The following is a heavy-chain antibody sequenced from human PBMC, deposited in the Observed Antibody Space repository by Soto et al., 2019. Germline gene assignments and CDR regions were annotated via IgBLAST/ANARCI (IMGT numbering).Heavy chain of an antibody. V-gene: IGHV4-30-4*01. J-gene: IGHJ5*01. CDR1: GDSISSPDYY. CDR3: ARVTFTPNWFDS. CDR2: VYYRGSI. Sequence: SETLSLTCSVSGDSISSPDYYWSWIRQAPEKGLELIGYVYYRGSIYYTPSFESRVSTSVDTSKNQFSLRLTSVTAADSAMYFCARVTFTPNWFDSWGQGILVTVSS. D-gene: IGHD3-3*02.